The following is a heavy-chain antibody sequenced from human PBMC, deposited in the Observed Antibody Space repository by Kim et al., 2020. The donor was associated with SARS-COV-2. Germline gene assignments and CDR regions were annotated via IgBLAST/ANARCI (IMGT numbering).Heavy chain of an antibody. CDR2: ISYDGSNK. CDR3: ARGWELDLFGRVFDY. V-gene: IGHV3-30-3*01. CDR1: GFTFSSYA. D-gene: IGHD1-1*01. Sequence: GGSLRLSCAASGFTFSSYAMHWVRQAPGKGLEWVAVISYDGSNKYYADSVKGRFTISRDNSKNTLYLQMNSLRAEDTAVYYCARGWELDLFGRVFDYWGQGTLVTVSS. J-gene: IGHJ4*02.